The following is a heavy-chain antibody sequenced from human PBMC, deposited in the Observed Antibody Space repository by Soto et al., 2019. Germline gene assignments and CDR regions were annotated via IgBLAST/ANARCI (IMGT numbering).Heavy chain of an antibody. D-gene: IGHD1-26*01. Sequence: QVQLVQSGAEVKKPGSSVKVSCKASGGTFSSYAISWVRHAPGQGLEWMGGIIPIFGTANYAQKFQGRVTITADESTSTDYMELSSLRSEDTAVYYCAGRRGFIGEPEYYYGIDVWGQGTTVTVS. CDR1: GGTFSSYA. V-gene: IGHV1-69*12. CDR2: IIPIFGTA. J-gene: IGHJ6*02. CDR3: AGRRGFIGEPEYYYGIDV.